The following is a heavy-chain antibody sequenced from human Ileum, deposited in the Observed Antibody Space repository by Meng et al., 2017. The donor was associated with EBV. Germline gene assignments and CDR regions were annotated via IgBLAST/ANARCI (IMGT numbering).Heavy chain of an antibody. CDR1: GGSFNDYY. V-gene: IGHV4-34*01. J-gene: IGHJ5*02. Sequence: QVRLQQVGKGLLKPSGTLSPTCAVYGGSFNDYYWTWLRQPPGKGLEWIGEIDQSGYTKFNPSLSSRATISRDTSNNQFSLRLNSVTAADTALYYCARYGRCNGNSFYCFDPWGQGTLVTVSS. D-gene: IGHD4-23*01. CDR2: IDQSGYT. CDR3: ARYGRCNGNSFYCFDP.